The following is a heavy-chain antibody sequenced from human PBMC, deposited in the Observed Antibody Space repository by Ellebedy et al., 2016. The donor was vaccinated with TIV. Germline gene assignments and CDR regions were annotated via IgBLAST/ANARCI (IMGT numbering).Heavy chain of an antibody. Sequence: GESLKISCAASGLTFSSHAMSWVRQAPRKGLEWVAPISGTGYNTDYGDSVKGRFTISRDNSKNALYLQMDTLRVDDTTVYYCAKDRTPGDGYWVFDFWGQGTLVTVST. CDR3: AKDRTPGDGYWVFDF. V-gene: IGHV3-23*01. CDR2: ISGTGYNT. D-gene: IGHD5-18*01. J-gene: IGHJ4*02. CDR1: GLTFSSHA.